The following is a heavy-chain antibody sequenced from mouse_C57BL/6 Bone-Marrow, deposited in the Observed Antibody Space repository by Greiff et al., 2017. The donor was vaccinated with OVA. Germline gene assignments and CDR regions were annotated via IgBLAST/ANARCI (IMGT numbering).Heavy chain of an antibody. D-gene: IGHD2-4*01. J-gene: IGHJ1*03. V-gene: IGHV5-12*01. CDR1: GFTFSDYY. CDR2: ISNGGGST. CDR3: ATMIDWYFDV. Sequence: EVKLVESGGGLVQPGGSLKLSCAASGFTFSDYYMYWVRQTPEKRLEWVAYISNGGGSTYYPDTVKGRFTISRDNAKNTLYLQMRRLKSEDTAMYYCATMIDWYFDVWGTGTTVAVSS.